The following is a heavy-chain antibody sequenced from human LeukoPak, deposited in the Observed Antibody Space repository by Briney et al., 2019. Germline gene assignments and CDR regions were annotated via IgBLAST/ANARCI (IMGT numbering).Heavy chain of an antibody. V-gene: IGHV3-7*03. CDR3: TRVFGGYDVSDY. CDR2: IKSDGSQK. Sequence: PGGSRRLSCAASEFMFSSFWMSWVRQAPGKGLEWVANIKSDGSQKYYVHSVEGRFTISRDNAKNSLYLQMDSLRVDYTAVYYCTRVFGGYDVSDYWGQGTLVTVSS. D-gene: IGHD3-3*01. CDR1: EFMFSSFW. J-gene: IGHJ4*02.